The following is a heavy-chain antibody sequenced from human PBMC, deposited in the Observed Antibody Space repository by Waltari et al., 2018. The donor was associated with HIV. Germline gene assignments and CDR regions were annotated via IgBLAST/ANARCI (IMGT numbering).Heavy chain of an antibody. D-gene: IGHD3-3*01. J-gene: IGHJ3*01. Sequence: QLVESGGALIQPGRSLRLSCTASGFTFGANAMSWVRQAPGKGLGGVGVSRRKTAGETREYAASVKGRFSISRDDSKGMVYLQMNSLRADDTALYYCVRDLAWRAFDVWGQGTMVTVSS. V-gene: IGHV3-49*04. CDR3: VRDLAWRAFDV. CDR1: GFTFGANA. CDR2: SRRKTAGETR.